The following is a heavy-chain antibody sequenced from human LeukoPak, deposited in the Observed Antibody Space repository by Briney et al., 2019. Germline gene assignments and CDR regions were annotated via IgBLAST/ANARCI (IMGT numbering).Heavy chain of an antibody. J-gene: IGHJ3*02. CDR2: MNPNSGNT. CDR1: GYTFTSYD. V-gene: IGHV1-8*01. D-gene: IGHD3-16*01. CDR3: ARDPPVGGLNAFDI. Sequence: ASVKVSCKASGYTFTSYDINWVRQATGQGLEWMGWMNPNSGNTGYAQKFQGRVTMTRDTSISTAYMELSRLRSDDTAVYYCARDPPVGGLNAFDIWGQGTMVTVSS.